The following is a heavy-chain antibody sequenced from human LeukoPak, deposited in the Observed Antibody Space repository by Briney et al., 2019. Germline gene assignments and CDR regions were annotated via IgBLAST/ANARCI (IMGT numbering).Heavy chain of an antibody. J-gene: IGHJ5*02. D-gene: IGHD3-10*01. Sequence: ASVKVSCKASGYTFTSYAMHWVRQAPGQRLEWMGWINAGNGNTEYSQEFQGRVTITRDTSASTAYMELSSLRSEDTAVYYCARDRWFGELLYNWFDPWGQGTLVTVSS. CDR3: ARDRWFGELLYNWFDP. CDR2: INAGNGNT. CDR1: GYTFTSYA. V-gene: IGHV1-3*03.